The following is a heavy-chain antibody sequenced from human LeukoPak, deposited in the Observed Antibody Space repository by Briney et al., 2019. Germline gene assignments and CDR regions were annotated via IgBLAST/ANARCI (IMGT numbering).Heavy chain of an antibody. J-gene: IGHJ6*02. V-gene: IGHV4-30-2*01. CDR2: IYHSGST. D-gene: IGHD4-17*01. Sequence: SETLSLTCAVSGGSISSGGYSWSWIRQPPGKGLEWIGYIYHSGSTYYNPSLKSRVTISVDRSKNQFSLKLSSVTAADTAVYYCASQPRWNYSMDVWGQGTTVTVSS. CDR3: ASQPRWNYSMDV. CDR1: GGSISSGGYS.